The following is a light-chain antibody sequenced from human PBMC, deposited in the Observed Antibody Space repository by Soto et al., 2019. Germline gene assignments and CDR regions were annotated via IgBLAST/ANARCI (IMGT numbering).Light chain of an antibody. Sequence: DIVMTQSPLSLPVTPGEPASISCRSSQSLLLSDGYNYLDWYLQKPGQSPQLLIYLGSNRASGVPDRFSGSGSGTDFTLKISRVEAEDVGVYYCMQPLQTPITFGQGTRLEIK. J-gene: IGKJ5*01. CDR3: MQPLQTPIT. CDR2: LGS. CDR1: QSLLLSDGYNY. V-gene: IGKV2-28*01.